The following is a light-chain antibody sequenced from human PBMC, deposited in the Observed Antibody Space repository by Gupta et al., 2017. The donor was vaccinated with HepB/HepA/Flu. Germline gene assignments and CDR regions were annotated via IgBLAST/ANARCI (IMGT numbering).Light chain of an antibody. CDR3: RQGTHWPWT. Sequence: DVVMTQSPLSLPVTLGQPASISCRSSQSLVYNDGNTYLNWFQQRPGQSPRRLIYKVSNRDSGVPDRFSGSGSGTDFTLKISRVEAEDVGVYYCRQGTHWPWTFGQGTKVEIK. J-gene: IGKJ1*01. CDR1: QSLVYNDGNTY. CDR2: KVS. V-gene: IGKV2-30*01.